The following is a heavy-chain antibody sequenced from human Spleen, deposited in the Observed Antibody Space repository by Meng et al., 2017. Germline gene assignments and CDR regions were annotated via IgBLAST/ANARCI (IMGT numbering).Heavy chain of an antibody. CDR2: IYPGDSDV. J-gene: IGHJ4*01. D-gene: IGHD4-23*01. Sequence: GGSLRLSCKASGYNFPNYWIAWVRQMPGKGLELMGIIYPGDSDVVYSSSFQGQVTISADKSITTAYLQWSSLKASDTAMYYCARHCDYGGNCLFDYWGQGTRVTVSS. CDR3: ARHCDYGGNCLFDY. V-gene: IGHV5-51*01. CDR1: GYNFPNYW.